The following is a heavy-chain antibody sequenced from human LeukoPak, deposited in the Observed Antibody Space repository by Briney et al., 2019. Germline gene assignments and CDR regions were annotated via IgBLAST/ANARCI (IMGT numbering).Heavy chain of an antibody. Sequence: PGGSLRLSCAASGFTFSSYAMSWVRQAPGKGLEWVSAISGSGGSTYYADSVKGRFTISRDNSKNTLYLQMNSLRAEDTAVYYCAKDNGDYVYYYYYGMDVWGQGTTVTVSS. V-gene: IGHV3-23*01. J-gene: IGHJ6*02. D-gene: IGHD4-17*01. CDR1: GFTFSSYA. CDR2: ISGSGGST. CDR3: AKDNGDYVYYYYYGMDV.